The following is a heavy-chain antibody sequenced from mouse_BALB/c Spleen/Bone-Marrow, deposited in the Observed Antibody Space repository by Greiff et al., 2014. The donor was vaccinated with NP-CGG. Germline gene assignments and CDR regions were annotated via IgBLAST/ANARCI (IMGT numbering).Heavy chain of an antibody. V-gene: IGHV2-9*02. CDR3: ARDDPYGGYAMDY. Sequence: VMLVESGPGLVAPSQSLSITCTVSGFSLTSYGVHWVRQPPGKGLEWLGVIWAGGSTNYNSALMSRLSISEDNSKSQVFLKMNSLQTDDTAMYYCARDDPYGGYAMDYWGQGTSVTVSS. D-gene: IGHD1-1*01. CDR1: GFSLTSYG. J-gene: IGHJ4*01. CDR2: IWAGGST.